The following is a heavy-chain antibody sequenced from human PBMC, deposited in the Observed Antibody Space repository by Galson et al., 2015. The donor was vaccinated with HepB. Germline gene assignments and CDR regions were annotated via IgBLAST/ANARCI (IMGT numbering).Heavy chain of an antibody. V-gene: IGHV1-18*01. CDR3: ARDLRGCSSTSCPFDY. J-gene: IGHJ4*02. CDR2: ISAYTGDT. D-gene: IGHD2-2*01. CDR1: GYTLTSYG. Sequence: SVKVSCKASGYTLTSYGISWVRQAPGQGLEWMGWISAYTGDTNYPQKFRGRVTMTTDTSTSTAYMELRSLRSDDTAVHYCARDLRGCSSTSCPFDYWGQGTLVTVSS.